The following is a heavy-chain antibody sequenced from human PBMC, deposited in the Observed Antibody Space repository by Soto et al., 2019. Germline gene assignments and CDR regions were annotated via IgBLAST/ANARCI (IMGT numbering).Heavy chain of an antibody. CDR3: ARVGPSGSYHYYFDY. D-gene: IGHD1-26*01. Sequence: QVQLQESGPGLVKPSGTLSLTCAVSGGSISSSNWWSWVRQPPGKGLEWSGEIYHSGNTNYNPSLKSRVTISVDKSKNQVSLKLSSVTAADTAVYYCARVGPSGSYHYYFDYWGQGTLVTVSS. CDR1: GGSISSSNW. CDR2: IYHSGNT. J-gene: IGHJ4*02. V-gene: IGHV4-4*02.